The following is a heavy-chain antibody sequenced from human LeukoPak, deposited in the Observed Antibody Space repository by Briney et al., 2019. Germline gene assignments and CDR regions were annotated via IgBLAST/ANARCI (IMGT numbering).Heavy chain of an antibody. J-gene: IGHJ3*01. CDR3: ARRLRIEGGTRRGDALDV. D-gene: IGHD1-26*01. Sequence: PSETLSLTCAVYGGSFSGYYWSWIRQPPGKGLEWIGEINHSGSTNYNSSLKSRVTISVDTSKNQFSLRLNSVTAADTAVYYCARRLRIEGGTRRGDALDVWGQGTMVTVSS. V-gene: IGHV4-34*01. CDR1: GGSFSGYY. CDR2: INHSGST.